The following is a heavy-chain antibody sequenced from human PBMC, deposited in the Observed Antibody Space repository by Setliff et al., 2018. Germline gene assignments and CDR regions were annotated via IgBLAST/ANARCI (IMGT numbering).Heavy chain of an antibody. CDR2: VSPIDDGKP. CDR1: GYSFTSYD. D-gene: IGHD2-8*01. J-gene: IGHJ4*02. Sequence: ASVKVSCKASGYSFTSYDINWVRLAAGQGLEWMGWVSPIDDGKPGYAQKFQGRVTITWVTSISTAYMELSSLRSEDTAVYYCARLVRYCTKIACQATSGDEVWGLGTLVTVSS. V-gene: IGHV1-8*01. CDR3: ARLVRYCTKIACQATSGDEV.